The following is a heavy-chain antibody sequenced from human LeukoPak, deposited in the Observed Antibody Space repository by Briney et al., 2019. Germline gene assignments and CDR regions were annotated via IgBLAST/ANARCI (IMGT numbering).Heavy chain of an antibody. J-gene: IGHJ4*02. CDR2: IKSKIDGGTT. V-gene: IGHV3-15*01. D-gene: IGHD2-21*02. CDR3: TTEVSYCGGDCYWY. Sequence: PGGSLRLSCAASGFTFSNAGMGWVRQAPGKGLEWVGRIKSKIDGGTTDYAAPVKGRITISRDDSKNMLFLQMNSLKNEDTAVYYCTTEVSYCGGDCYWYWGQGTLVTVSS. CDR1: GFTFSNAG.